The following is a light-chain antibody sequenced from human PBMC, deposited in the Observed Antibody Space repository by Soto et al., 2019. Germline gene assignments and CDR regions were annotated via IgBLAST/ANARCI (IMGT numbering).Light chain of an antibody. V-gene: IGLV2-14*01. Sequence: QSALTQPASVSGSAGQSITISCTGSSSDVGGYNYVSWYQQHPGKAPKLVIYDVSNRPSGVSNRFSGSKSGNTASLTISGLQAEDEADYYCSSYTSSSTLVVFGGGTKLTV. J-gene: IGLJ2*01. CDR2: DVS. CDR1: SSDVGGYNY. CDR3: SSYTSSSTLVV.